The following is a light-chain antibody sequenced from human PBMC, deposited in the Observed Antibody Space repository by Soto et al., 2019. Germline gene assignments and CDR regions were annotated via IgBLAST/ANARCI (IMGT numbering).Light chain of an antibody. V-gene: IGKV3-20*01. Sequence: PGDIATLSSRSSQSAYSSYLSWYQQKPGQAPRLLIYGASNRATGIPDRFSGSGSGTDFTLTISGLEPEDFAVYYCQQYGTSLFTFGQGTKVDI. J-gene: IGKJ1*01. CDR1: QSAYSSY. CDR2: GAS. CDR3: QQYGTSLFT.